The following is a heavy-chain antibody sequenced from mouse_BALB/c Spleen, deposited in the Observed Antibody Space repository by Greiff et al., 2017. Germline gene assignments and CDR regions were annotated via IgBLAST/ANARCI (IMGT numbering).Heavy chain of an antibody. J-gene: IGHJ3*01. V-gene: IGHV1-7*01. CDR1: GYTFTSYW. Sequence: QVQLQQSGAELAKPGASVKMSCKASGYTFTSYWMHWVKQRPGQGLEWIGYINPSTGYTEYNQKFKDKATLTADKSSSTAYMQLSSLTSEDSAVYYCARSLTGTVAYWGQGTLVTVSA. CDR3: ARSLTGTVAY. D-gene: IGHD4-1*01. CDR2: INPSTGYT.